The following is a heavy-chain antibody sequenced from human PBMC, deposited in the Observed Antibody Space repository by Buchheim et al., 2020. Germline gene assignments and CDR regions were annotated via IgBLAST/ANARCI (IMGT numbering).Heavy chain of an antibody. Sequence: QVQLVESGGGVVQPGRSLRLSCAASGFTFSSYGMHWVRQAPGKGLEWVAVISYDGSNKYYADSVKGRFTISRDNSKKTLYLQMNSLRAEDTAVYYCAKTVAAAGPYGMDVWGQGTT. V-gene: IGHV3-30*18. D-gene: IGHD6-13*01. CDR3: AKTVAAAGPYGMDV. J-gene: IGHJ6*02. CDR2: ISYDGSNK. CDR1: GFTFSSYG.